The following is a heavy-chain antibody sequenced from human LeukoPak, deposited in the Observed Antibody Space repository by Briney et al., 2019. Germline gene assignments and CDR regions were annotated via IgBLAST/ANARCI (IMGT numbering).Heavy chain of an antibody. D-gene: IGHD1-26*01. CDR2: ISGSGGST. Sequence: GGSLRPSCAASGFTFSSYAMSWVRQAPGKGLEWVSAISGSGGSTYYADSVKGRFTISRDNSKNTLYLQMNSLRAEDTAVYYCAKVIGGSFWFDPWGQGTLVTVSS. CDR1: GFTFSSYA. J-gene: IGHJ5*02. V-gene: IGHV3-23*01. CDR3: AKVIGGSFWFDP.